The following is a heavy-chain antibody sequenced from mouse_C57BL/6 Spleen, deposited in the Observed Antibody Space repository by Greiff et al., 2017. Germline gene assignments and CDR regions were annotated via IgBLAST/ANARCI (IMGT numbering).Heavy chain of an antibody. Sequence: EVQLVESGGDLVKPGGSLKLSCAASGFTFSSYGMSWVRQTPDKRLAWVATISSGGSYTYYPDSVKGRFTISRDNAKNTLYLQMSSLKSEDTAMYYCARHRTLGVHFDYWGQGTTLTVSS. D-gene: IGHD4-1*01. V-gene: IGHV5-6*01. J-gene: IGHJ2*01. CDR2: ISSGGSYT. CDR3: ARHRTLGVHFDY. CDR1: GFTFSSYG.